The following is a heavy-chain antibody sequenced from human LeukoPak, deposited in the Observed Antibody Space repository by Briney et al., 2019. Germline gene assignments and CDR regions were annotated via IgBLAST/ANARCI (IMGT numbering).Heavy chain of an antibody. CDR1: GFTFSSYG. V-gene: IGHV3-30*18. Sequence: GGSLRLSCAASGFTFSSYGMHWVRQAPGKGLEWMAVISYDGSNKYYADSVKGRFTISRDNSKNTLYLQMNSLGPEDTAVYYCAKEPVVRGVIITYYFDYWGQGTLVTVSS. CDR3: AKEPVVRGVIITYYFDY. D-gene: IGHD3-10*01. CDR2: ISYDGSNK. J-gene: IGHJ4*02.